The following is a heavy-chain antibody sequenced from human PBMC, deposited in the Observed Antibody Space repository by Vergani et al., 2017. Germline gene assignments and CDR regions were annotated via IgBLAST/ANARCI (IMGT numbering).Heavy chain of an antibody. CDR1: GFSFGSYS. CDR3: VKDRGASIGFDD. J-gene: IGHJ4*02. D-gene: IGHD2-2*01. V-gene: IGHV3-30*02. Sequence: QVQLVESGGNVVQSGTSLRLSCAASGFSFGSYSMHWVRVRQAPGKGLEWLAYLRYDGTTKQYADSVKGRFTISRDNSKNMLYLQMDSLRPEDTAMFYCVKDRGASIGFDDWGQGTQVTVSS. CDR2: LRYDGTTK.